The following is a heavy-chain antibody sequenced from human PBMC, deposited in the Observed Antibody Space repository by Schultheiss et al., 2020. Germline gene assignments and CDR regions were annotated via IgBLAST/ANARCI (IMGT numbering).Heavy chain of an antibody. Sequence: GGSLRLSCAASGFIFSSSWVHWVRQVPVKGLVWVSKGRFTISRDNAKNTLYLQMNSLRAEDTAVYYCARVGGDYVSGMDVWGQGTTVTVSS. J-gene: IGHJ6*02. D-gene: IGHD4-17*01. CDR1: GFIFSSSW. V-gene: IGHV3-74*01. CDR3: ARVGGDYVSGMDV.